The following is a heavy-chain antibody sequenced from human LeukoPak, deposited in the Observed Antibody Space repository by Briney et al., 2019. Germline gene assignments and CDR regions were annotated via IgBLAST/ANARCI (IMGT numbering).Heavy chain of an antibody. Sequence: TGGSLRLSCAASGFTSSSYSMNWVRQAPGKGLEWVSSISSSSSYIYYAGSVKGRFTISRHNAKNSLYLEMNSLRAEDTAVYYCARPRGNVEMATIPFDYWGQGTLVTVSS. V-gene: IGHV3-21*01. CDR2: ISSSSSYI. CDR3: ARPRGNVEMATIPFDY. D-gene: IGHD5-24*01. J-gene: IGHJ4*02. CDR1: GFTSSSYS.